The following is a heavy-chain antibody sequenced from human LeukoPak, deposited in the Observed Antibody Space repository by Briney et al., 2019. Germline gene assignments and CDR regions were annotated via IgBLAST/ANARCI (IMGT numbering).Heavy chain of an antibody. CDR3: ARGYCSSTSCPSDIDY. D-gene: IGHD2-2*01. V-gene: IGHV4-34*01. CDR2: INHSGST. J-gene: IGHJ4*02. Sequence: SETLSLTCTVSGGSISGYYWSWIRQPPGKGLEWIGEINHSGSTNYNPSLKSRVTISVDTSKNQFSLKLSSVTAADTAVYYCARGYCSSTSCPSDIDYWGQGTLVTVSS. CDR1: GGSISGYY.